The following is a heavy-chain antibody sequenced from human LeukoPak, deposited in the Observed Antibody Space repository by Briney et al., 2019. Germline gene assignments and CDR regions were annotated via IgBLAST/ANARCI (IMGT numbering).Heavy chain of an antibody. J-gene: IGHJ4*02. CDR2: TTAAYGRP. CDR1: GFTFDNYA. CDR3: AKDREDGSNSFDY. V-gene: IGHV3-23*01. Sequence: PGGSLRLSCVASGFTFDNYAMDWVRQAPGKGLEWVSATTAAYGRPFDADSVKGRFTISRDNSKNTLYLQMNNLRAEDTAIYYCAKDREDGSNSFDYWGQGTLVTVSS. D-gene: IGHD4-23*01.